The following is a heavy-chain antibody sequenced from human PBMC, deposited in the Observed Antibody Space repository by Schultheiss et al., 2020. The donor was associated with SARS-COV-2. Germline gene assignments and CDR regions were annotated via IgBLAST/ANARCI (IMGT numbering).Heavy chain of an antibody. Sequence: SETLSLTCTVSGGSINSNYWSWIRQPAGKGLEWIGSIYYSGSTYYNPALKIRVTISVDTSKNQFSLKLSSVTAADTAVYYCARGVGFGESDYWGQGTLVTVSS. CDR2: IYYSGST. V-gene: IGHV4-59*08. D-gene: IGHD3-10*01. CDR3: ARGVGFGESDY. CDR1: GGSINSNY. J-gene: IGHJ4*02.